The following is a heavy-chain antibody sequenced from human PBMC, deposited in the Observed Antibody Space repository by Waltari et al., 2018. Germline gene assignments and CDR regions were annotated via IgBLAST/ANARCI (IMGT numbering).Heavy chain of an antibody. V-gene: IGHV3-15*07. CDR2: SKSKTDGGTT. CDR3: TTGSV. J-gene: IGHJ4*02. Sequence: EVQLVESGGGLVKPGGSLRLSCAASGFTFCHAWMNWVRQAPGKGLEWVGMSKSKTDGGTTDYAAPVKGRFTISRDDSKNTLYLQMNSLKTEDTAVYYCTTGSVWGQGTLVTVSS. CDR1: GFTFCHAW. D-gene: IGHD6-25*01.